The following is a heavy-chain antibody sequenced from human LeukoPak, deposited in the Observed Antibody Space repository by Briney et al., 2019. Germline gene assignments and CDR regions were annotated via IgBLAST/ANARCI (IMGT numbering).Heavy chain of an antibody. V-gene: IGHV3-30*18. CDR1: GFTFSSYG. J-gene: IGHJ6*02. CDR3: AKCVTYYHDISAPVYYYGMDV. Sequence: GGSLRLSCAASGFTFSSYGMHWVRQAPGKGLEWVAVISYDGSNKYYADSVKGRITISRDRSKNTMYLQMNSMRAEDTAVYYCAKCVTYYHDISAPVYYYGMDVWGQGTTVTVSS. CDR2: ISYDGSNK. D-gene: IGHD3-22*01.